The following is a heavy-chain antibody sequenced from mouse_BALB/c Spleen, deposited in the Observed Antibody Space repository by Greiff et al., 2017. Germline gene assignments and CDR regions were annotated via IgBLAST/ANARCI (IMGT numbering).Heavy chain of an antibody. CDR3: ARMDGYDGGLLAY. CDR2: IWSGGST. D-gene: IGHD2-2*01. Sequence: QVQLQQSGPGLVQPSQSLSITCTVSGFSLTSYGVHWVRQSPGKGLEWLGVIWSGGSTDYNAAFISRLSISKDNSKSQVFFKMNSLQANDTAIYYCARMDGYDGGLLAYWGQGTLVTVSA. CDR1: GFSLTSYG. V-gene: IGHV2-2*02. J-gene: IGHJ3*01.